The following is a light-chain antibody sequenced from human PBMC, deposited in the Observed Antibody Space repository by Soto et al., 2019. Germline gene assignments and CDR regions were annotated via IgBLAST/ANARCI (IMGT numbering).Light chain of an antibody. CDR1: QGISSR. CDR2: AAS. J-gene: IGKJ4*01. CDR3: QQSNSFPLT. Sequence: DIQMTQSPSSVSASVGDRVTITCRASQGISSRLAWYQQKPGKAPNLLIYAASSLQSGVPSRFSGSGAETDFTLTIGSLQPEDVATYYGQQSNSFPLTFGGGTKVEIK. V-gene: IGKV1-12*01.